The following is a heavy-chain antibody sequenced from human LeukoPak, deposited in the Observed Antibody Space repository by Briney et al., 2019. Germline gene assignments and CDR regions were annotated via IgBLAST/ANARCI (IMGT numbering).Heavy chain of an antibody. CDR2: IYYSGST. D-gene: IGHD6-19*01. Sequence: SQTLSLTCAVSGGSISSGGYSWTWIRQPPGKGLEWIGYIYYSGSTKYNPSLKSRVTISVDTSKNQFSLRLSPVTAADTAVYYCARDHRAGNWFDPWGQGTLVTVSS. V-gene: IGHV4-30-4*07. CDR3: ARDHRAGNWFDP. CDR1: GGSISSGGYS. J-gene: IGHJ5*02.